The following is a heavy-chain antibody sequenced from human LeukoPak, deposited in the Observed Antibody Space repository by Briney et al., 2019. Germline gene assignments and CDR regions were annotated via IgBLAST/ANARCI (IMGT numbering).Heavy chain of an antibody. Sequence: ASVKVSCKASGYTFTGYYMHWVRQAPGQGLEWMGWINPNSGGTNYAQKFQGWVTMTRDTSISTAYMELSRLRSDDTAVYYCARDKTPLGRYYYYYYYMDVWGKGTTVTVSS. CDR2: INPNSGGT. V-gene: IGHV1-2*04. D-gene: IGHD7-27*01. J-gene: IGHJ6*03. CDR3: ARDKTPLGRYYYYYYYMDV. CDR1: GYTFTGYY.